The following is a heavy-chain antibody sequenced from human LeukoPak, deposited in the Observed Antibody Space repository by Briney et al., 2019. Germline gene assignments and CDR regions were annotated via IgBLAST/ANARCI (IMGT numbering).Heavy chain of an antibody. J-gene: IGHJ5*02. CDR2: IYTSGST. D-gene: IGHD4-17*01. Sequence: PSETLSLTSTVSGGSISSYYWTWIRQPAGKGLEWIGRIYTSGSTNYNPSLKSRVTMSVDTSKNQSSLKLSSVTAADTAVYYCARAQTYGDYLSWFDPWGQGTLVTVSS. V-gene: IGHV4-4*07. CDR1: GGSISSYY. CDR3: ARAQTYGDYLSWFDP.